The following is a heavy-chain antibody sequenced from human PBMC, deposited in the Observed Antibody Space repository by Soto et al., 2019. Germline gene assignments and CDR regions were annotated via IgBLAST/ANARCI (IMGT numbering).Heavy chain of an antibody. CDR1: GGSVSSYY. CDR3: ARRSGGTFDY. V-gene: IGHV4-59*08. Sequence: QVQLQESGPGLVKPSETLSLTCTVSGGSVSSYYWCWVRQPPGKGLEWMGNIYYSGSTNYNPSLTMPVTTSVDTSKNQVSRKLSSVTAADSAVYYCARRSGGTFDYWGQGTLVTVSS. J-gene: IGHJ4*02. CDR2: IYYSGST. D-gene: IGHD2-15*01.